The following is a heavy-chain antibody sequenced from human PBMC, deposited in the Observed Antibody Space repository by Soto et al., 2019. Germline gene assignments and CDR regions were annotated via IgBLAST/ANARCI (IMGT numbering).Heavy chain of an antibody. D-gene: IGHD3-16*01. CDR2: IIPIHGTT. J-gene: IGHJ4*02. CDR3: ARGWGLVS. Sequence: QMEQSGAEVRKPGSSVKVSCKPSGGSLTSYPMAWVRQAPGQGFEWMGGIIPIHGTTEYAQKFHGRVTITADESTNRATLELTGLTSEDTAVYYCARGWGLVSWGQGTLVTGSS. V-gene: IGHV1-69*01. CDR1: GGSLTSYP.